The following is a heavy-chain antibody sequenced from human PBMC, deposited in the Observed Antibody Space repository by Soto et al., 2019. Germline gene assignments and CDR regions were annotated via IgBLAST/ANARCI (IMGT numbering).Heavy chain of an antibody. J-gene: IGHJ6*02. CDR2: ISWNSGSI. CDR3: AKGGNYETFYYGMDV. Sequence: GGSLRLSCAASGFTFDDYAMHWVRQAPGKGLEWVSGISWNSGSIGYADSVKGRSTISRDNAKNSLYLQMNSLRAEDTALYYCAKGGNYETFYYGMDVWGQGTTVTVSS. V-gene: IGHV3-9*01. CDR1: GFTFDDYA. D-gene: IGHD1-7*01.